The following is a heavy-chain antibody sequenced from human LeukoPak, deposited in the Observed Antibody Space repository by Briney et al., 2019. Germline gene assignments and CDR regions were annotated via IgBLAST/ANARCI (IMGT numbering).Heavy chain of an antibody. CDR3: ARSNGYYYDSSGYFADKPDAFDI. Sequence: SETLSLTCTVSGGSMFGSYWSWIRQPPGKGLEWIGYIYYSGSTNYNPSLKSRVTISVDTSKNQFSLKLSSVTAADTAVYYCARSNGYYYDSSGYFADKPDAFDIWGQGTMVTVSS. J-gene: IGHJ3*02. CDR1: GGSMFGSY. V-gene: IGHV4-59*01. D-gene: IGHD3-22*01. CDR2: IYYSGST.